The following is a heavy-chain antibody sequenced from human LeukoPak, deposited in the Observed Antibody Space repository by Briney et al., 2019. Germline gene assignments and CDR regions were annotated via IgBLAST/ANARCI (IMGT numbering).Heavy chain of an antibody. Sequence: ASVKLSCKASGYTFTSYGISWVRQAPGQGLEWMGWISAYNGNTNYAQKLQGRVTMTTDTSTSTAYMELRSLRSDDTAVYYCARGDPYSDILTGAFDYWGQGTLVTVSS. CDR3: ARGDPYSDILTGAFDY. CDR2: ISAYNGNT. CDR1: GYTFTSYG. J-gene: IGHJ4*02. V-gene: IGHV1-18*01. D-gene: IGHD3-9*01.